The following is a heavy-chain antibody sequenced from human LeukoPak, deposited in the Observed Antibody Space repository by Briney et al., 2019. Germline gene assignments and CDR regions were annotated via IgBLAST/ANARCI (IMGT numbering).Heavy chain of an antibody. CDR1: GGSFSGYS. J-gene: IGHJ2*01. CDR3: ARHGWHAWYFDL. V-gene: IGHV4-34*01. Sequence: SETLSLTCAVYGGSFSGYSWSWIRQPPGKGLEWIGEINQRRNTNYNPSLKSRVTISIDTSENQFSLKLSSVTAADTAVYYCARHGWHAWYFDLWGRGTLVTVSS. CDR2: INQRRNT. D-gene: IGHD6-19*01.